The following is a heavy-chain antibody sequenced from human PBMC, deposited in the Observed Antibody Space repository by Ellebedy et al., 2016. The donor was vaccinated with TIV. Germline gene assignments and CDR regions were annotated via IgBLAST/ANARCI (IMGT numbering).Heavy chain of an antibody. CDR1: GFTFSRYG. J-gene: IGHJ4*02. V-gene: IGHV4-59*01. Sequence: MPGGSLRLSCEASGFTFSRYGMSWIRQPPGKGLEWIGHIDYSGSTNYNPSLKSRVTISVDTSKNQFSLRLSSVTAADTAVYYCARSCTNALCYNYWGQGTLVTVSS. CDR3: ARSCTNALCYNY. D-gene: IGHD2-8*01. CDR2: IDYSGST.